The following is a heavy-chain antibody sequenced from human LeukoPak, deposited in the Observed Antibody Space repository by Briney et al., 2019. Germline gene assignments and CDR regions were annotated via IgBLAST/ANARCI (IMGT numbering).Heavy chain of an antibody. CDR3: ARLREDAFDI. D-gene: IGHD3-10*01. CDR1: GFTFDDYA. V-gene: IGHV3-9*01. J-gene: IGHJ3*02. Sequence: GGSLRLSCAASGFTFDDYAMHWVRQAPGKGLEWVSGISWNSGSIGYADSVKGRFTISRDNAKNSLYLQMNSLRAEDTAVYHCARLREDAFDIWGQGTMVTVSS. CDR2: ISWNSGSI.